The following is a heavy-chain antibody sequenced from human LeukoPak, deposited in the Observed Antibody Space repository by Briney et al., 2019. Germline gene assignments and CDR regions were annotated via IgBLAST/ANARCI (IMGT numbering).Heavy chain of an antibody. CDR3: ARDYYRRKWFGEKIRGYDYYYMDV. D-gene: IGHD3-10*01. J-gene: IGHJ6*03. CDR2: INSDGSST. V-gene: IGHV3-74*01. Sequence: PGGSLRLSCAASGFTFSSHWMHWVRQAPGKGLVWFSRINSDGSSTSYADSVKGRFTISIDNAKNTLYLQMNSLRAEDTAVYYCARDYYRRKWFGEKIRGYDYYYMDVWGKGTTVTISS. CDR1: GFTFSSHW.